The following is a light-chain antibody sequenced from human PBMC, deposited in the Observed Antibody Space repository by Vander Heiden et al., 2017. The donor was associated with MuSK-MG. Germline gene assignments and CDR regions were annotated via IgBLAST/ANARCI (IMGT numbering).Light chain of an antibody. CDR2: LGS. CDR3: RQALQSTWT. CDR1: QSLLHTNGYNY. V-gene: IGKV2-28*01. J-gene: IGKJ1*01. Sequence: DIVMTQSPLSLSVTPGEPASISCRSSQSLLHTNGYNYLDWYLQKPGHSPQLLIYLGSNRASGVPDRFSVSGSGTDFTLKISRVEAEDVGVYYCRQALQSTWTFGQGTKVEIK.